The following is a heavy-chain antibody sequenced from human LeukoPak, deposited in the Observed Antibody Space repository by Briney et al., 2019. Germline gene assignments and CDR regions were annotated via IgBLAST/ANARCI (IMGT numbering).Heavy chain of an antibody. J-gene: IGHJ6*02. D-gene: IGHD7-27*01. CDR1: GFPFSDYY. CDR3: AKPQPGAADYYYYGMDV. Sequence: GGSLRLSCAASGFPFSDYYMSWIGQAPGKGLEWLSYISSSGRYTHYADSVKGRFTISRDNAKNSLYLQMNSLRVEDTAVYYCAKPQPGAADYYYYGMDVWGQRTTVTVSS. CDR2: ISSSGRYT. V-gene: IGHV3-11*03.